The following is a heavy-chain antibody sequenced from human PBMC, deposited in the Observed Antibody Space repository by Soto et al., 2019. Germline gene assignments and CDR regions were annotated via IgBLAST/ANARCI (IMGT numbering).Heavy chain of an antibody. J-gene: IGHJ6*02. CDR1: GFTFSNYG. Sequence: QVQLVESGGGVVQPGRSPRLSCAASGFTFSNYGIHWVRQAPGKGLEWVAFIWNDGNNKYYADSVKGRFTISRDNSKITLYLQMNSLRAEDTAVYYCAREGTGGVPPIYGMDVWGQGTTVTVSS. CDR3: AREGTGGVPPIYGMDV. D-gene: IGHD3-10*01. V-gene: IGHV3-33*01. CDR2: IWNDGNNK.